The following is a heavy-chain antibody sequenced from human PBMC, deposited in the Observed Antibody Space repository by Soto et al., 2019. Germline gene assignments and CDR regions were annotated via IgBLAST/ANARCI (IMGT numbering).Heavy chain of an antibody. Sequence: QITLKESGPTLVKPTQTLTLTCTVSGFSLSTTGVGVGWIRQAPGKALDYLAIIFWDDDKYYSPPLKSRITITKDTSENQVVLTLTDVAPVDTGTYYCAYRRIQVATYFDLWGRGTLVTVSS. CDR3: AYRRIQVATYFDL. CDR1: GFSLSTTGVG. D-gene: IGHD2-15*01. J-gene: IGHJ2*01. CDR2: IFWDDDK. V-gene: IGHV2-5*02.